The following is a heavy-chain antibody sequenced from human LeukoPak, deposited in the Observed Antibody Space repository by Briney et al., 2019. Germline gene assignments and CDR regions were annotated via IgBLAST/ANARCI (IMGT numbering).Heavy chain of an antibody. CDR1: GFTFTTFG. J-gene: IGHJ4*02. CDR3: AKINNDDDY. Sequence: GGSLRLSCAASGFTFTTFGIHWVRQAPGKGLEWVAAISPDGNIEYYTDSVKGRFTISRDNSKNMIYLQMNSLRGEDSAVYYCAKINNDDDYWGQGALVTVSS. V-gene: IGHV3-30*18. D-gene: IGHD1/OR15-1a*01. CDR2: ISPDGNIE.